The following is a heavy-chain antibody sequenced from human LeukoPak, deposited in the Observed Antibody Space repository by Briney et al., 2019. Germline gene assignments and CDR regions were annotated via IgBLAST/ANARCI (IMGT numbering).Heavy chain of an antibody. CDR3: ARGEGDY. D-gene: IGHD1-26*01. CDR1: GFIFSNYG. V-gene: IGHV3-48*02. J-gene: IGHJ4*02. CDR2: ISSSSSTI. Sequence: GGSLRLSCAPSGFIFSNYGMNWVRQAPRKGLEWVSYISSSSSTIYYAYSVKGRFTVSRDNAKNSLYLQMISLRDEDTAVYYCARGEGDYWGQGTLVSVSS.